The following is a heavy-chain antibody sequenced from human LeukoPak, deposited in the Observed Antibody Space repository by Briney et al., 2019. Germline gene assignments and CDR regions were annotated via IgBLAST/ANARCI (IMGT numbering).Heavy chain of an antibody. D-gene: IGHD2-2*01. CDR3: ARLGYCSSTSCYYFDY. J-gene: IGHJ4*02. V-gene: IGHV3-21*01. CDR1: GFTFSSYS. CDR2: ISSSSSCI. Sequence: GGSLRLSCAASGFTFSSYSMNWVRQAPGKGLEWVSSISSSSSCIYYADSVKGRFTISRDNAKNSLYLQMNSLRAEDTAVYYCARLGYCSSTSCYYFDYWGQGTLVTVSS.